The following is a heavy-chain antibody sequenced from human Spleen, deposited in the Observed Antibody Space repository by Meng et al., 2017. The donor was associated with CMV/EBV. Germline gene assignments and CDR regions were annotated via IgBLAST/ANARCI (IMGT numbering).Heavy chain of an antibody. V-gene: IGHV4-39*07. CDR3: ARVGSTGNAFDI. Sequence: SETLSLTCTVSGDSISSSSSYYWGWIRQPPGKGLEWIGSVYHSGSTYYNPSLKSRVTISVDTSKNQFSLKLSSVTAADTAVYYCARVGSTGNAFDIWGQGTMVTVSS. CDR1: GDSISSSSSYY. CDR2: VYHSGST. D-gene: IGHD1-14*01. J-gene: IGHJ3*02.